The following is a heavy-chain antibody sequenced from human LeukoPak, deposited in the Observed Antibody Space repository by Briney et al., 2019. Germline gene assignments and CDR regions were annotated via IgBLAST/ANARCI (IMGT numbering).Heavy chain of an antibody. CDR3: ARGYYDSSDFEYLQH. J-gene: IGHJ1*01. CDR1: GYSFTGNY. V-gene: IGHV1-2*02. D-gene: IGHD3-22*01. Sequence: ASVKVPCKASGYSFTGNYMHWVRQAPGQGLEWMGWINPNSGDTNFAQKFQGRVTMTRDTSISTVYMELSRLRSDDTAVFYCARGYYDSSDFEYLQHWGQGTLVTVSS. CDR2: INPNSGDT.